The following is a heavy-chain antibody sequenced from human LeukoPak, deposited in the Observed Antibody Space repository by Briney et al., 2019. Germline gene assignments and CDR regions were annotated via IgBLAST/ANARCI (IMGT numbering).Heavy chain of an antibody. CDR2: LYIDGNT. Sequence: GGSLRLSCAASGFTFSSSAMSWVRQAPGKGLEWVSVLYIDGNTYYADSVKGRFTISRDNSKNTLYLQMSSLRAEDTAVYYCAGDQWLALQHWGQGTLVTVSS. V-gene: IGHV3-53*01. J-gene: IGHJ1*01. D-gene: IGHD6-19*01. CDR1: GFTFSSSA. CDR3: AGDQWLALQH.